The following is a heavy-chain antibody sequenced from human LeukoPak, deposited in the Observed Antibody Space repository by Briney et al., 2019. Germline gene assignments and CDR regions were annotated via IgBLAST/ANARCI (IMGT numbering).Heavy chain of an antibody. J-gene: IGHJ6*03. CDR3: ATDELRGYYYYMDV. Sequence: GGSLRLSCAASGFTFSSYGMSWVRQAPGEGLEWVSSITGSTYSTYYADSVRGRFTISRDNSKNTLYLQMNSLRAEDTAVYYCATDELRGYYYYMDVWGKGTTVTVSS. V-gene: IGHV3-23*01. D-gene: IGHD1-26*01. CDR2: ITGSTYST. CDR1: GFTFSSYG.